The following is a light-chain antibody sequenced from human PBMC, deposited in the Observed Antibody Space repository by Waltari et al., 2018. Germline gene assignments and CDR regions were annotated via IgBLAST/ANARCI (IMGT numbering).Light chain of an antibody. CDR2: EAS. J-gene: IGKJ5*01. V-gene: IGKV3-15*01. CDR3: QQYNRWPPIT. CDR1: QSVASN. Sequence: EVVMTQSPATLSLFPGERATLSCRASQSVASNLAWYQQKPGQAPRLLIYEASTRATGISARFRGSGSGTEFTLTISSLQSEDSAVYYCQQYNRWPPITFGQVTRLEIK.